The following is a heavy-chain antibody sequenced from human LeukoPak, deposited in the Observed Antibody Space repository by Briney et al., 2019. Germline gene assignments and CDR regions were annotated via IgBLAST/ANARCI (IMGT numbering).Heavy chain of an antibody. CDR3: AGLMVRGVRYYFDY. J-gene: IGHJ4*02. Sequence: SETLSLTCTVSGGSISNGPYFWTWIRQPAGKGLEWIGRIYTSGSTNYNPSLKSRVTISVDTSKNQFSLKLSSVTAADTAVYYCAGLMVRGVRYYFDYWGQGTLVTVSS. CDR2: IYTSGST. V-gene: IGHV4-61*02. D-gene: IGHD3-10*01. CDR1: GGSISNGPYF.